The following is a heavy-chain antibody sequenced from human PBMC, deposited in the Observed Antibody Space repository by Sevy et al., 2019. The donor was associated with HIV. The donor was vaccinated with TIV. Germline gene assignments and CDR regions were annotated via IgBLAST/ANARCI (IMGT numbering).Heavy chain of an antibody. CDR1: GFTFSSYA. V-gene: IGHV3-23*01. J-gene: IGHJ4*02. CDR2: ISGSGGST. D-gene: IGHD3-22*01. CDR3: AKDLYAYYYDSSGYYSSFDY. Sequence: GGSLRLSCAASGFTFSSYAMSWVRQAPGKGLEWVSAISGSGGSTYYADSVKGRFTISRDNSKNTLYLQMNSLRVEDTAVYYCAKDLYAYYYDSSGYYSSFDYWGQGTLVTVSS.